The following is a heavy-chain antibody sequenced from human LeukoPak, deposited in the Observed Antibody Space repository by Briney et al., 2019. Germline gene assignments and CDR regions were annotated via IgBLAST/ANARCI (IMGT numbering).Heavy chain of an antibody. Sequence: SETLSLTCSVSGGSISIYYWNWIRQPPGKGLEWIGNIYNSGTTTINPSLKSRVTMSVDTSKSQFSLKLSDVTLADTAFYYCARDYSRDGFDIWGQGKLVIVSS. CDR2: IYNSGTT. V-gene: IGHV4-59*13. CDR3: ARDYSRDGFDI. D-gene: IGHD2-21*01. J-gene: IGHJ3*02. CDR1: GGSISIYY.